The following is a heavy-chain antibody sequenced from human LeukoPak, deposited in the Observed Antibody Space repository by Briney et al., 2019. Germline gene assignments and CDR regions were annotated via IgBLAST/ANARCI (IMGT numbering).Heavy chain of an antibody. CDR1: GFTFSSYW. J-gene: IGHJ4*02. CDR3: VRDPSGSGFAFDS. Sequence: PGGSLRLSCAASGFTFSSYWMNWARQAPGKGLEWVAFIWFDGSNKHYADSVKGRFTISRDNSEDTLYLQMNSLRAEDTAVYYCVRDPSGSGFAFDSWGQGALVTVSS. CDR2: IWFDGSNK. D-gene: IGHD1-1*01. V-gene: IGHV3-33*08.